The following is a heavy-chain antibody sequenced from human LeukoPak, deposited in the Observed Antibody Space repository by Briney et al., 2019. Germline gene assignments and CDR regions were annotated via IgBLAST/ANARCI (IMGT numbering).Heavy chain of an antibody. J-gene: IGHJ4*02. CDR2: IYYSGST. CDR1: GGSLSSYY. V-gene: IGHV4-59*01. D-gene: IGHD4-17*01. Sequence: SETLSLTCTVSGGSLSSYYWSWIRQPPGKGLEWIGYIYYSGSTNYNPSLKSRVTISVDTSKNQFSLKLSSVTAADTAVYYCARSHYAGYGDHWGEGTLVTVSS. CDR3: ARSHYAGYGDH.